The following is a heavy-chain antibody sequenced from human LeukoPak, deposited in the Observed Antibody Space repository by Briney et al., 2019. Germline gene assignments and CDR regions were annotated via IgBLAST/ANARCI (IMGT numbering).Heavy chain of an antibody. D-gene: IGHD3-16*01. CDR3: ARAGYGYIFDY. V-gene: IGHV3-64*01. J-gene: IGHJ4*02. Sequence: GGSLRLSCAASGFTFSSYAMHWVRQAPGKGLEYVSAISSNGGSTYYANSVKGRFTISRDNSKNTLHLQMGSLRAEDMAVYYCARAGYGYIFDYWGQGTLVTVSS. CDR2: ISSNGGST. CDR1: GFTFSSYA.